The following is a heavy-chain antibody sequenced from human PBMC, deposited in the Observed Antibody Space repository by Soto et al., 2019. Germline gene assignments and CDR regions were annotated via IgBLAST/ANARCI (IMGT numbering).Heavy chain of an antibody. CDR1: GGSISSGDYY. J-gene: IGHJ4*02. V-gene: IGHV4-30-4*01. Sequence: SETLSLTCTVSGGSISSGDYYWSWIRQPPGKGLEWIGYIYYSGSTYYNPSLKSRVTISVGTSKNQFSLKLSSVTAADTAVYYCASVLGYCSSTSCYGSLDYWGQGTLVTVSS. CDR2: IYYSGST. CDR3: ASVLGYCSSTSCYGSLDY. D-gene: IGHD2-2*01.